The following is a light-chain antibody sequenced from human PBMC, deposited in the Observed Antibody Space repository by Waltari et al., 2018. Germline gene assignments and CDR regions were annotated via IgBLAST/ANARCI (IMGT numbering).Light chain of an antibody. J-gene: IGLJ2*01. CDR3: QSTDSTVSYPVV. Sequence: SYELTQPPSVSVSPGQTARITCSGAALPKRDAYWYQQKPGQAPVLLIFNDNERPSAIPERFSGSSSGTTVTLTISGVQAEDEADYYCQSTDSTVSYPVVFGGGTKLTVL. CDR2: NDN. CDR1: ALPKRD. V-gene: IGLV3-25*03.